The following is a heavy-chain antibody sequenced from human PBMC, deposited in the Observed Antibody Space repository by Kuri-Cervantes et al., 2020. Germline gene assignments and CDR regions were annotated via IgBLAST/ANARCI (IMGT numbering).Heavy chain of an antibody. J-gene: IGHJ5*02. D-gene: IGHD2-2*01. Sequence: ASVKVSCKASGYTFTSYVISWVRQAPGQGLEWMGWISSYDGNTNYAQKLQGRVTMSTDTSTSTTYMELRSLRSDDTAVYYCARGALPSIVGVPAASELSYTWFDPWGQGTLVTVSS. V-gene: IGHV1-18*01. CDR3: ARGALPSIVGVPAASELSYTWFDP. CDR1: GYTFTSYV. CDR2: ISSYDGNT.